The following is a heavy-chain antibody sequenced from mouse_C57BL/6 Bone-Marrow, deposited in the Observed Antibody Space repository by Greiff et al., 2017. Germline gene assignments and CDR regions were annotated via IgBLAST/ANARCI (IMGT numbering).Heavy chain of an antibody. CDR3: ARWDYYGSSSWFAY. Sequence: QVQLQQSGAELVKPGASVKISCKVSGYAFSSYWMNWVKQRPGKGLEWIGQIYPGDGDTNYNGKFKGQATLTADKSSSTAYMQLSSLTSEDSAVYFWARWDYYGSSSWFAYWGQGTLVTVSA. CDR2: IYPGDGDT. V-gene: IGHV1-80*01. D-gene: IGHD1-1*01. J-gene: IGHJ3*01. CDR1: GYAFSSYW.